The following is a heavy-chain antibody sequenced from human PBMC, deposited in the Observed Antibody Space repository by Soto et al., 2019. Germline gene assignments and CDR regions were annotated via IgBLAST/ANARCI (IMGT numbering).Heavy chain of an antibody. J-gene: IGHJ4*02. CDR1: GGSISSGGYY. D-gene: IGHD2-15*01. Sequence: SETLSLTCTVSGGSISSGGYYWSWIRQHPGKGLEWIGYIYYSGSTYYNPSLKSRVTISVDTSKNQFSLKLSSVTAADTAVYYCARAYPGDNIAYFDYWGQGTLVTVSS. CDR2: IYYSGST. CDR3: ARAYPGDNIAYFDY. V-gene: IGHV4-31*03.